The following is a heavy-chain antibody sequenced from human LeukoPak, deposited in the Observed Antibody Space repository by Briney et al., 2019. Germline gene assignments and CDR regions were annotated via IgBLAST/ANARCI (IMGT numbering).Heavy chain of an antibody. CDR2: ISSSSSTI. CDR3: ASADTAMFPNWYFDL. J-gene: IGHJ2*01. D-gene: IGHD5-18*01. V-gene: IGHV3-48*01. Sequence: PGGSLRLSCAASGFTFSSYSMNWVRQAPGKGLEWVSYISSSSSTIYYADSVRGRFTISRDNAKNSLYLQMNSLRAEDTAVYYCASADTAMFPNWYFDLWGRGTLVTVSS. CDR1: GFTFSSYS.